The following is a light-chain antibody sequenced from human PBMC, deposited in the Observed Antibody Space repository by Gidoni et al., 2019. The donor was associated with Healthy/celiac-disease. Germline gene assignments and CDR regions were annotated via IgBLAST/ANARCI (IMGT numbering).Light chain of an antibody. CDR3: QQSYSTPPLYT. Sequence: DIQLTQPLSSLSASVGDRPTITCRASQSISSYFKWYQQKPGKAPKLLIYAASSLQRGVPSRFSGSGSGTDFTLTISSLQPEDFATYYCQQSYSTPPLYTFXQXTKLEIK. J-gene: IGKJ2*01. V-gene: IGKV1-39*01. CDR2: AAS. CDR1: QSISSY.